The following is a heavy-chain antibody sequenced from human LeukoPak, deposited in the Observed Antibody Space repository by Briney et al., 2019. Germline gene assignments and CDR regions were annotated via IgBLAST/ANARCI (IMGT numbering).Heavy chain of an antibody. CDR3: ARKDGYNRFDY. V-gene: IGHV1-69*01. CDR1: GGTFSSYA. D-gene: IGHD5-24*01. J-gene: IGHJ4*02. Sequence: GASVKVSCKASGGTFSSYAISWVRQAPGQGLEWMGGIMPFGTAKYAQKFQGRVTVTADESTSTAYMELSSLRSEDTAVYYCARKDGYNRFDYWGQGTLVTVSS. CDR2: IMPFGTA.